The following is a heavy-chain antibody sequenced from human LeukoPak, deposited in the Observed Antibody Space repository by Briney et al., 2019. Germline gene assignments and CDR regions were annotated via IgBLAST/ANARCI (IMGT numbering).Heavy chain of an antibody. Sequence: SETLSLTCTVSGGSISNYYWSWVRQPPGKGLEWIGHIYYSGTTNYSPSLKSRVTISVDTSKNQFSLKLNSVTAAGTAVYYCATTAPFDSSGYLVSWGRGTLVTVSS. CDR2: IYYSGTT. J-gene: IGHJ5*02. CDR3: ATTAPFDSSGYLVS. V-gene: IGHV4-59*13. CDR1: GGSISNYY. D-gene: IGHD3-22*01.